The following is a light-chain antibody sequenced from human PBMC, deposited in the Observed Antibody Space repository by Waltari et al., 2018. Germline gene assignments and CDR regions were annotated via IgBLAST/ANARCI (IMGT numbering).Light chain of an antibody. CDR1: QSLLHSNGYNY. J-gene: IGKJ4*01. Sequence: DIVMTQSPLSLPVTPGEPASISCRLSQSLLHSNGYNYLDWYLQKPGQSPQLLIYLGSNRASGVPDRFSGSGSGTDFTLKISRVEAEDVGVYYCMQALQTPRTFGGGTKVEIK. CDR2: LGS. CDR3: MQALQTPRT. V-gene: IGKV2-28*01.